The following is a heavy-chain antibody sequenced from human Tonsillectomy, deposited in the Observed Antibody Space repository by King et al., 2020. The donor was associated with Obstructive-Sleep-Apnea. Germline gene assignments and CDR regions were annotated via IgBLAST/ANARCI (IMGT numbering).Heavy chain of an antibody. J-gene: IGHJ6*02. CDR2: ISSSSSTI. Sequence: VQLVESGGGLVQPGGSLRLSCPASGFTFSSYSMNWVRQAPGKGLEWVSYISSSSSTIYYADSVKGRFTISRDNAKNSLYLQMNSLRAEDTAVYYCARDLLVVPAARSAYYYYGMDVWGQGTTVTVSS. CDR3: ARDLLVVPAARSAYYYYGMDV. CDR1: GFTFSSYS. V-gene: IGHV3-48*04. D-gene: IGHD2-2*01.